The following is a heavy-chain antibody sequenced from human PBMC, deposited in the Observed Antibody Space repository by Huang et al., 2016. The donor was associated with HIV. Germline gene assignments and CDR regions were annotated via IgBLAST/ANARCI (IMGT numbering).Heavy chain of an antibody. D-gene: IGHD2-21*02. V-gene: IGHV7-4-1*02. J-gene: IGHJ3*02. CDR1: GYTSSNFG. CDR3: VRVRSVVEILCSVDCQALDTIDI. Sequence: QMHLVQSGSELKRPGASVKFSCKCSGYTSSNFGVHLLRQALGQGLAWMGWGTTQTRWPKYDKVCTGRFGLSLEISGATTYLQISRVKMDVTDVYYCVRVRSVVEILCSVDCQALDTIDIRGQGTMVTVST. CDR2: GTTQTRWP.